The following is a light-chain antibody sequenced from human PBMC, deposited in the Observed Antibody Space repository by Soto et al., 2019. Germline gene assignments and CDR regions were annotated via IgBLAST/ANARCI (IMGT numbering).Light chain of an antibody. CDR3: QQSYSTPA. CDR1: QSISSY. J-gene: IGKJ1*01. CDR2: AAS. V-gene: IGKV1-39*01. Sequence: DIQMTQSPPSLSASVGDRVTITCRASQSISSYLNWYQQKPGKAPKLLIYAASSLQSGVPSRFSGSGTGTDFTLTISSLQPEDFATYYCQQSYSTPAFGQGTKVDI.